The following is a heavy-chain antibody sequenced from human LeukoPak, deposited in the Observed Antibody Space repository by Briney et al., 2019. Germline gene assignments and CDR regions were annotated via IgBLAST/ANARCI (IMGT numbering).Heavy chain of an antibody. Sequence: ASVKVSCKASGYTLSSWGISWVRQAPGQGLEWMGWISVYNDNTNYAQKFQGRVTMTADTSTSTAYMELRSLRSDDTAVYYCARLITISGVTISGRWFDPWGQGTLVTVSS. V-gene: IGHV1-18*01. D-gene: IGHD3-3*01. CDR1: GYTLSSWG. J-gene: IGHJ5*02. CDR3: ARLITISGVTISGRWFDP. CDR2: ISVYNDNT.